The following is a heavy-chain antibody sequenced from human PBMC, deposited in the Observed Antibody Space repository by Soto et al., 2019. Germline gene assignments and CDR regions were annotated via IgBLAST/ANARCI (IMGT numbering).Heavy chain of an antibody. CDR2: IRPDGTET. CDR1: GFTFTDFY. Sequence: EVQLVQSGGGLVQPGGSLRLSCVGSGFTFTDFYMNWVRQAPGKGLEWVANIRPDGTETNYVESVRGRFTTSRDNAKNSLFLQKDRLRGDHTAFYFRGGWGGHDYNYWGQGILVTVSS. D-gene: IGHD4-4*01. V-gene: IGHV3-7*03. CDR3: GGWGGHDYNY. J-gene: IGHJ4*02.